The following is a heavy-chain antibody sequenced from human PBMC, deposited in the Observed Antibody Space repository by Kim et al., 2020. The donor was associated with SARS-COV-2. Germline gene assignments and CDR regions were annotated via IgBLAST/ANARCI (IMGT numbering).Heavy chain of an antibody. CDR2: ISGSGGST. D-gene: IGHD5-12*01. Sequence: GGSLRLSCAASGFTFSNYAMNWVRQAPGKGLEWVSAISGSGGSTYHADSVKGRFTISRDNSRNTLYLQMNTLRVEDTAVYFCAKGGHRGYDYWVETFDSWGQGTLVTVSS. CDR1: GFTFSNYA. V-gene: IGHV3-23*01. J-gene: IGHJ4*02. CDR3: AKGGHRGYDYWVETFDS.